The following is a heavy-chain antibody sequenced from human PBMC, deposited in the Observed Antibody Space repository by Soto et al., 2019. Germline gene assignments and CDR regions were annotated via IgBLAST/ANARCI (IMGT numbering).Heavy chain of an antibody. CDR1: GGTFSSYA. CDR3: ASRGYSYGPYYYYGMDV. CDR2: IIPIFGTA. Sequence: QVQLVQSGAEVKKPGSSVKVSCKASGGTFSSYAISWVRQAPGQGLEWMGGIIPIFGTANYAQKFQGRVTIIADESTSTAYMELSSLRSEDTAVYYCASRGYSYGPYYYYGMDVWGQGTTVTVSS. D-gene: IGHD5-18*01. V-gene: IGHV1-69*01. J-gene: IGHJ6*02.